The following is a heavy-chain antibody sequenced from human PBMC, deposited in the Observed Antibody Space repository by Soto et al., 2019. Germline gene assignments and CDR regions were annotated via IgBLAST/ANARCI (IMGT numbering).Heavy chain of an antibody. CDR2: VYNSGST. Sequence: QVQLQESGPGLVKPSETLSLTWTVSGCSVSGGFYCWSWIRQPPWKGLECIGYVYNSGSTTYNPYLTSRVTISVYTSKNRFSLGLSSVNAKDTAVYYCARVPLPPYFDLWGLGTLVTVSS. CDR1: GCSVSGGFYC. CDR3: ARVPLPPYFDL. V-gene: IGHV4-61*01. J-gene: IGHJ2*01.